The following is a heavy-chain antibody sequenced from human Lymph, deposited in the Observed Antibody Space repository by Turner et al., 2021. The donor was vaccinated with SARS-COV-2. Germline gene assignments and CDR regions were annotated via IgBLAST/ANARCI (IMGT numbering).Heavy chain of an antibody. Sequence: QVQLVESGGGVVQPGRSLRLSCAASGFTFSTYVMHWVRQAPGKGLEWVALISYEGSNEYYADSVKGRFTISRDNSKNTVYLHMNSLRTEDTAMYYCARGHGGNYYYGMDVWGQGTTVTVSS. CDR3: ARGHGGNYYYGMDV. V-gene: IGHV3-30*04. CDR1: GFTFSTYV. CDR2: ISYEGSNE. D-gene: IGHD2-15*01. J-gene: IGHJ6*02.